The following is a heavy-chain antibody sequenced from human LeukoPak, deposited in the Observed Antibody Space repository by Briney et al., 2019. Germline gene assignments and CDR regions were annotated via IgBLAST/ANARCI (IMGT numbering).Heavy chain of an antibody. CDR3: ARRKLVGYNWFDP. D-gene: IGHD6-25*01. J-gene: IGHJ5*02. V-gene: IGHV1-8*03. Sequence: ASVKVSCKASGYTFTSYDINWVRPATGQGLEWMGWMNPNSGNTGYAQKFQGRVTITRNTSISTAYMELSSLRSEDTAVYYCARRKLVGYNWFDPWGQGTLVTVSS. CDR1: GYTFTSYD. CDR2: MNPNSGNT.